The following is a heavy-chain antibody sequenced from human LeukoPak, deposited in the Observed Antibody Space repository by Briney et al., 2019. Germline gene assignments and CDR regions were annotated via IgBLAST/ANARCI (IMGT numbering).Heavy chain of an antibody. J-gene: IGHJ4*02. D-gene: IGHD3-10*01. Sequence: GGSLRLSCAASGFSVSSNYMSWVRQAPGKGLEWVSLIYSGGSTNYADSVKGRFTISRDSSKNTLFLQMNSLRVEDTAVYYCAKVAKYYYGSETYYFFEHWGQGTPVTASS. CDR2: IYSGGST. CDR3: AKVAKYYYGSETYYFFEH. V-gene: IGHV3-66*01. CDR1: GFSVSSNY.